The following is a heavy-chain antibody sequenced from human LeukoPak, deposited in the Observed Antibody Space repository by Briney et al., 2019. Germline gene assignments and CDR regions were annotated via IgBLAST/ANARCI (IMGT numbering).Heavy chain of an antibody. CDR3: AKALSMTTVGYLQH. CDR1: GFTFSDSA. J-gene: IGHJ4*02. D-gene: IGHD4-17*01. Sequence: GRSLRLSCAASGFTFSDSALHWVRQAPGKGLEWVAVISSDGFNKYYADSVEGRCTISRDNNNNTMYLQMSGLRVEDTAVYYCAKALSMTTVGYLQHWGQGTLVTVSS. V-gene: IGHV3-30*18. CDR2: ISSDGFNK.